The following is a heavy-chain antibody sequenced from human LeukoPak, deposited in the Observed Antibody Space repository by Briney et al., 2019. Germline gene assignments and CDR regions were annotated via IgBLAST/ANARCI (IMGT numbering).Heavy chain of an antibody. CDR1: GNPLSGVS. CDR3: ATDRSGYDLGYYGLDV. J-gene: IGHJ6*02. D-gene: IGHD5-12*01. Sequence: ASVEVSCKVSGNPLSGVSLHWVRQAPGKGLEWMGGFDPEDEEIIYAPKFQARVTLTADESTNTVFMRLTSLRSDDTAVYYCATDRSGYDLGYYGLDVWGRGTTVTVS. V-gene: IGHV1-24*01. CDR2: FDPEDEEI.